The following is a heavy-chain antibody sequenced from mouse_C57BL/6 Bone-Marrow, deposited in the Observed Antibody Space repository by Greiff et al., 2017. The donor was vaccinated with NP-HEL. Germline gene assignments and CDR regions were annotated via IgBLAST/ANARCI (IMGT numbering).Heavy chain of an antibody. V-gene: IGHV14-4*01. Sequence: VQLQQSGAELVRPGASVKLSCTASGFNIKDDYMHWVKQRPEQGLEWIGCIDPENGDTEYASKFQGKATITADTSSNTAYLQLSSLTSEDTAVYYCTTERYFDVWGTGTTVTVSS. CDR1: GFNIKDDY. CDR2: IDPENGDT. CDR3: TTERYFDV. J-gene: IGHJ1*03.